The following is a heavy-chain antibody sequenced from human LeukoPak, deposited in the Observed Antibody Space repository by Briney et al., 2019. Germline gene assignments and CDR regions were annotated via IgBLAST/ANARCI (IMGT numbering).Heavy chain of an antibody. J-gene: IGHJ4*02. D-gene: IGHD5-24*01. CDR3: AIRRDGYNYFDY. Sequence: GESLRISCKGSGHSFTSYWISWVRQMPGKGLEWMGRIDPSDSYTNYSPSFQGQVTISADKSISTAYLQWSSLKASDTAMYYCAIRRDGYNYFDYWGQGTLVTVSS. V-gene: IGHV5-10-1*04. CDR2: IDPSDSYT. CDR1: GHSFTSYW.